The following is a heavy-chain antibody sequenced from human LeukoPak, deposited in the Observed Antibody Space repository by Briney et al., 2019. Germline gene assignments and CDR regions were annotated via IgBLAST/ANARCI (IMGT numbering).Heavy chain of an antibody. V-gene: IGHV3-74*01. CDR2: INSDGSST. D-gene: IGHD3-10*01. Sequence: GGSLRLSCAASGFTFSSYWMHWVRQAPGKGLVWVSRINSDGSSTSYADSVKGRFTISRDNAKNTLYLQMNSLRAEDTAVYYCARVISGSPFAFDIWGQGTMVTVSS. CDR1: GFTFSSYW. CDR3: ARVISGSPFAFDI. J-gene: IGHJ3*02.